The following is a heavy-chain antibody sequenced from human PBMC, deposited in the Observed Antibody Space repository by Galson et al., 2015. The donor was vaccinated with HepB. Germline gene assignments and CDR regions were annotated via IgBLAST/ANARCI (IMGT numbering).Heavy chain of an antibody. CDR1: GFTFSSYW. Sequence: SLRLSCAASGFTFSSYWMHWVRQAPGKGLEWISSITSNGGRTFYTNSVKGRFTISRDNSRNTVVLQLSSLRPEDTAVYYCAKDGIMVSNNPYQLHFWGQGTLVSVSS. D-gene: IGHD2-8*01. CDR3: AKDGIMVSNNPYQLHF. J-gene: IGHJ4*02. CDR2: ITSNGGRT. V-gene: IGHV3-23*01.